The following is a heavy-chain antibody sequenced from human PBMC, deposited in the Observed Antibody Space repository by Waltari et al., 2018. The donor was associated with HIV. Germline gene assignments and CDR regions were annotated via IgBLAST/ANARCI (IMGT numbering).Heavy chain of an antibody. J-gene: IGHJ2*01. CDR2: IYYTGGA. Sequence: QLQLQESGPGLVKPSETLSLTCTVSGGSVSSSSYFWGWIRQPPGKGLEWVGRIYYTGGAYHNPSLKSRVTISVDTSKNQFSLKVTSVTAADTAVYYCARHALRVGAAYWNFDLWGRGTLVTVSS. CDR1: GGSVSSSSYF. V-gene: IGHV4-39*01. CDR3: ARHALRVGAAYWNFDL. D-gene: IGHD1-26*01.